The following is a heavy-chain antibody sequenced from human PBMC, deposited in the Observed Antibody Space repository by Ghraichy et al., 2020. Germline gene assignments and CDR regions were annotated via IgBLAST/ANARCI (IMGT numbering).Heavy chain of an antibody. Sequence: GGSLRLSCAASGFTFDDYAMHWVRQAPGKGLEWVSGISWNSGSIGYADSVKGRFTISRDNAKNSLYLQMNSLRAEDTALYYCAKSAKTSLVPGFDYWGQGTLVTVSS. CDR1: GFTFDDYA. J-gene: IGHJ4*02. CDR2: ISWNSGSI. V-gene: IGHV3-9*01. D-gene: IGHD6-6*01. CDR3: AKSAKTSLVPGFDY.